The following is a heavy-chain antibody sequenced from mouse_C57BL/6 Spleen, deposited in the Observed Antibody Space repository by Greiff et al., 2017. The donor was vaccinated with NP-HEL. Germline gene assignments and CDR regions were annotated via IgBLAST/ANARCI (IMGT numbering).Heavy chain of an antibody. V-gene: IGHV1-55*01. D-gene: IGHD2-4*01. J-gene: IGHJ3*01. Sequence: QVQLQQPGAELVKPGASVKMSCKASGYTFTSYWITWVKQRPGQGLEWIGDIYPGSGSTNYNEKFKSKATLTVDTSSSTAYMQLSSLTSEDSAVYDCARCDYDGGAWFAYWGQGTLVTVSA. CDR1: GYTFTSYW. CDR3: ARCDYDGGAWFAY. CDR2: IYPGSGST.